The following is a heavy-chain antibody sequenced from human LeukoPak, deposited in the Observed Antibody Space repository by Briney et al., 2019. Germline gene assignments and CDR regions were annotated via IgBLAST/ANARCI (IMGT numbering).Heavy chain of an antibody. CDR3: AKDPARGQLGIFDY. J-gene: IGHJ4*02. V-gene: IGHV3-66*01. CDR2: IYSGGST. Sequence: GGSLRLSCAASGFTVSSNYMSWVRQAPGKGLEWVSVIYSGGSTYYADSVKGRFTISRDNSKNTLYLQMNSLRVEVTAVYYCAKDPARGQLGIFDYWGQGVLVTVSS. CDR1: GFTVSSNY. D-gene: IGHD6-6*01.